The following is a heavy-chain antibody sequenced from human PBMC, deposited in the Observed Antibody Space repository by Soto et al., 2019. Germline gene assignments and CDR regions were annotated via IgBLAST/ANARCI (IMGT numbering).Heavy chain of an antibody. V-gene: IGHV3-48*04. CDR1: GFTFSSYS. CDR2: ISSSSSTI. CDR3: AWINGCCGYSGYDPTG. D-gene: IGHD5-12*01. J-gene: IGHJ4*02. Sequence: GGSLRLSCAASGFTFSSYSMNWVRQAPGKGLEWVSYISSSSSTIYYADSVKGRFTISRDNAKNSLYLQMNSLRAEDTAVYYCAWINGCCGYSGYDPTGWGQGTLVTVSS.